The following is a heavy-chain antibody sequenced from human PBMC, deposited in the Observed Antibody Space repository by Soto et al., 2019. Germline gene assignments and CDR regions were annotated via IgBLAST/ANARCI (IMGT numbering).Heavy chain of an antibody. V-gene: IGHV3-7*01. CDR1: GFTFRTNW. Sequence: GQLLESGGALVQPGGSLRLSCLASGFTFRTNWRNWVRQAPGKGLEWVANINPDATEQFSVDSVKGRFTLSRDNAQKTVFLHMSSLRVEDTGVYYCARDPAAGGLDVWGRGTTVIVSS. J-gene: IGHJ6*02. CDR2: INPDATEQ. D-gene: IGHD2-2*01. CDR3: ARDPAAGGLDV.